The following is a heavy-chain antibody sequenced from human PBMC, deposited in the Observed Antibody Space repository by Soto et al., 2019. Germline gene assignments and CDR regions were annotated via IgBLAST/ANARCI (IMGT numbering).Heavy chain of an antibody. CDR3: ARGGSASWY. D-gene: IGHD2-15*01. J-gene: IGHJ4*02. V-gene: IGHV3-74*01. CDR2: IDGAGRST. Sequence: EVQLVESGGGLVQPGGSLRLSCAASGFTFSSYWMHWVRQPPGKGLVWVSRIDGAGRSTNYADCVKARFTISRDNAKNPLYLRMISLRAEDRVVYYCARGGSASWYWGQGTVVTVSS. CDR1: GFTFSSYW.